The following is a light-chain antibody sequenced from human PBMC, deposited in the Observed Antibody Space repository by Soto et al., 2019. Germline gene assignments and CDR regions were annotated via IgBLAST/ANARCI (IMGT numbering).Light chain of an antibody. J-gene: IGKJ4*01. Sequence: DIQVTQSPSSVSACVGDRVTITCRTSQGLVNWLAWYQQKPGKAPKLLIFAASNSQSGVPSRFSGSGSGTDFTLTISGLQPEDLVTYYCQQTSSFPLTFGGGTKVEIK. CDR3: QQTSSFPLT. V-gene: IGKV1-12*01. CDR2: AAS. CDR1: QGLVNW.